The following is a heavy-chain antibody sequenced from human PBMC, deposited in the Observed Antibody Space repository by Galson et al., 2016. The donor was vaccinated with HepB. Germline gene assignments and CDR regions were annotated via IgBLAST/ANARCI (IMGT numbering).Heavy chain of an antibody. J-gene: IGHJ6*02. V-gene: IGHV1-69*13. CDR2: IIPIFGTA. CDR3: ARDIPGPGGRPSGYYFALDV. D-gene: IGHD6-6*01. Sequence: SVKVSCKASGSTFSNYAFTWVRQAPGQGLEWMGGIIPIFGTANYAQMFQGRVTITADESTSTAYLGLSSLRSADTAVYYCARDIPGPGGRPSGYYFALDVWGQGTTVTVSS. CDR1: GSTFSNYA.